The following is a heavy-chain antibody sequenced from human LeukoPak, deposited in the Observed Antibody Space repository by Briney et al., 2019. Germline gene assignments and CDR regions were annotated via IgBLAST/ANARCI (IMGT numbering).Heavy chain of an antibody. D-gene: IGHD3-3*02. CDR3: ARQGIRSDAFDI. CDR2: IYYSGST. CDR1: GGSISSYY. J-gene: IGHJ3*02. Sequence: PSETLFLTCTVSGGSISSYYWSWIRQPPGKGLEWIGYIYYSGSTNYNPSLKSRVTISVDTSKNQFSLKLSSVTAADTAVYYCARQGIRSDAFDIWGQGTMVTVSS. V-gene: IGHV4-59*08.